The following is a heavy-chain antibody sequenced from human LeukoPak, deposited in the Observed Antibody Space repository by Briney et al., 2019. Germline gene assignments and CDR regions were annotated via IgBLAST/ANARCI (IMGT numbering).Heavy chain of an antibody. CDR1: GFTFSSYW. CDR3: ARTRAAAGYSSFWFDP. CDR2: IKQDGSEK. Sequence: GGSLRLSCAASGFTFSSYWMSWVRQAPGKGLEWVANIKQDGSEKYYVDSVKGRFTISRDNAKNSLYLQMNSLRTEDTAVYYCARTRAAAGYSSFWFDPWGQGTLVTVSS. J-gene: IGHJ5*02. D-gene: IGHD6-13*01. V-gene: IGHV3-7*01.